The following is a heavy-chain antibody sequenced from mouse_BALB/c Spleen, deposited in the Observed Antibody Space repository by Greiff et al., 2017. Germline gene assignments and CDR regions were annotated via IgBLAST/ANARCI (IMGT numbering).Heavy chain of an antibody. D-gene: IGHD1-2*01. J-gene: IGHJ4*01. CDR1: GDSITSGY. Sequence: DVKLQESGPSLVKPSQTLSLTCSVTGDSITSGYWNWIRKFPGNKLEYMGYISYSGSTYYNPSLKSRISITRDTSKNQYYLQLNSVTTEDTATYYCARYYYGPNYYAMDYWGQGTSVTVSS. V-gene: IGHV3-8*02. CDR2: ISYSGST. CDR3: ARYYYGPNYYAMDY.